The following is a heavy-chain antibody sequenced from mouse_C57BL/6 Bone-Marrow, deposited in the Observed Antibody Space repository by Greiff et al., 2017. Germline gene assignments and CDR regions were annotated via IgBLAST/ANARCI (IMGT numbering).Heavy chain of an antibody. CDR1: GYTFTSYG. Sequence: QVQLQQPGADLVMPGASVKLSCKASGYTFTSYGMHWVQQSPGKGLEWIGAIGPSDSYTNYKQKFKGKFTLTVDKSSSTAYMQLSSLTSEDSAVYYCAREGLYAMDYWGQGTSVTVSS. V-gene: IGHV1-69*01. J-gene: IGHJ4*01. CDR3: AREGLYAMDY. CDR2: IGPSDSYT.